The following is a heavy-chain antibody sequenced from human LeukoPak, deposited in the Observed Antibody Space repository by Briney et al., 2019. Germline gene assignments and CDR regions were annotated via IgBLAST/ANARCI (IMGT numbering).Heavy chain of an antibody. CDR1: GYTLTELS. D-gene: IGHD3-22*01. V-gene: IGHV1-24*01. CDR2: FDPNDDET. CDR3: TTAYDTSGFAPFDS. Sequence: GASVKVSCKVSGYTLTELSMHWVRQAPGKGREWMGGFDPNDDETGYAQKFQGRVTMTEDTSTDTAYMDLRGLRFEDTAVYYSTTAYDTSGFAPFDSWGQGTLVTVSS. J-gene: IGHJ3*02.